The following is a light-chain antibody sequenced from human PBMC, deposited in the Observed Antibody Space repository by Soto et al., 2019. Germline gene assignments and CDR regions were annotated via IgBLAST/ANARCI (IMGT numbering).Light chain of an antibody. CDR2: GAS. V-gene: IGKV3-20*01. Sequence: EIVLTQSPGTLSLSPGERATLSCRASQSVSSNYLAWYRQKPGQAPRLVMYGASRRATGIPDRLSGSGSGTDFTLTITRLEPEDFAVYYCQQYGSSPRITFGQGTRLEIK. CDR1: QSVSSNY. J-gene: IGKJ5*01. CDR3: QQYGSSPRIT.